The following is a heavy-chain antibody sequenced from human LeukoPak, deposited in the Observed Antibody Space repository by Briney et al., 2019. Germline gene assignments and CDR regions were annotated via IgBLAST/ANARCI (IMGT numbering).Heavy chain of an antibody. V-gene: IGHV3-74*01. D-gene: IGHD3-16*01. CDR3: VKLGATSSFVKLGAASAFEYYYGVDF. CDR1: GFTFSSYW. CDR2: INSDGSST. J-gene: IGHJ6*02. Sequence: GGSLRLSCAASGFTFSSYWMHWVRQAPGKGLVWVSRINSDGSSTSYADSVKGRFTISRDNAKNTLYLQMNSLRAEDTAVYYCVKLGATSSFVKLGAASAFEYYYGVDFWGQGTTVTVSS.